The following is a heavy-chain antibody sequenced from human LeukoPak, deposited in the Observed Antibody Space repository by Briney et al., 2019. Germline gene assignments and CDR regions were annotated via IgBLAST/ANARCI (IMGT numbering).Heavy chain of an antibody. D-gene: IGHD3-22*01. CDR2: IWYDGSNK. CDR3: ARDRDYYDSSGYLNY. Sequence: GGSLRLSCAASGFTFSSYGMHWVRQAPGKGLEWVAVIWYDGSNKYYADSMKGRFTISRDNSKNTLYLQMNSLRAEDTAVYYCARDRDYYDSSGYLNYWGQGTLVTVSS. J-gene: IGHJ4*02. V-gene: IGHV3-33*01. CDR1: GFTFSSYG.